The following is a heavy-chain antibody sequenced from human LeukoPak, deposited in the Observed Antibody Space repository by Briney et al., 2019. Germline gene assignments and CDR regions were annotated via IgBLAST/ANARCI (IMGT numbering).Heavy chain of an antibody. J-gene: IGHJ4*02. CDR2: IYYSGST. CDR1: GGSISSSSYY. V-gene: IGHV4-39*07. Sequence: PSETLSLTCTVSGGSISSSSYYWGWIRQPPGKGLEWIGSIYYSGSTYYNPSLKSRVTISVDTSKNQFSLKLSSVTAADTAVYYWARDCKAVCEEMATTNGGQETLATVSS. D-gene: IGHD5-24*01. CDR3: ARDCKAVCEEMATTN.